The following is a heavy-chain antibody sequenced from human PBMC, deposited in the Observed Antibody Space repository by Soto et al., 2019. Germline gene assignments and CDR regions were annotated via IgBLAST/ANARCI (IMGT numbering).Heavy chain of an antibody. Sequence: GGSLRLSCAASGFTFSSYWMHWVRQAPGKGLVWVSRINSDGSSTSYADSVKGRFTISRDNAKNTLYLQMNSLRAEDTAVYYCARATWGTGTAMAFSYYYYYGMDVWGQGTTVTVSS. D-gene: IGHD5-18*01. V-gene: IGHV3-74*01. CDR1: GFTFSSYW. CDR3: ARATWGTGTAMAFSYYYYYGMDV. CDR2: INSDGSST. J-gene: IGHJ6*02.